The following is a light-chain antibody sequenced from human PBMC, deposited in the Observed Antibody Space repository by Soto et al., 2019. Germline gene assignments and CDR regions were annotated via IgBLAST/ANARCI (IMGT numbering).Light chain of an antibody. Sequence: QAVVTQPPSASASLGASVTLTCTLSSGYSNYKVDWYQQRPGKGPRFVMRVGTGGIVGSKGDGIPDRFSVLGSGLNRYLTIKNIQEEDESDYHCGADHGSGSNFVLRVFGGGTQLTVL. J-gene: IGLJ2*01. CDR2: VGTGGIVG. CDR1: SGYSNYK. V-gene: IGLV9-49*01. CDR3: GADHGSGSNFVLRV.